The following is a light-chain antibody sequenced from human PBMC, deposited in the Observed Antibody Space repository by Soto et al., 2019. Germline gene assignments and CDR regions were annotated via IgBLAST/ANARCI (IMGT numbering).Light chain of an antibody. CDR3: CSYAGSYTLV. Sequence: QSALTQPRAVSGSPGQSVTISCAGTSSDVGAYNWVSWYQQHPGKVPKLIIYDVTRRPSGVPDRFSGYKSVNTASLTISGLQADDEADYYFCSYAGSYTLVFGGGTKLTVL. V-gene: IGLV2-11*01. CDR2: DVT. CDR1: SSDVGAYNW. J-gene: IGLJ3*02.